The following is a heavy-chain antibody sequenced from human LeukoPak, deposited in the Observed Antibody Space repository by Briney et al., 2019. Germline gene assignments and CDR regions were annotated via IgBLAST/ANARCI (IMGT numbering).Heavy chain of an antibody. CDR2: IYYSGST. Sequence: SETLSLTCTVSGGSISSSSYYWSWIRQPPGKGLEWIGYIYYSGSTNYNPSLKSRVTISVDTSKNQFSLKLSSVAAADTAVYYCARGGGLLGYWGQGTLVTVSS. D-gene: IGHD1-26*01. J-gene: IGHJ4*02. CDR1: GGSISSSSYY. V-gene: IGHV4-61*05. CDR3: ARGGGLLGY.